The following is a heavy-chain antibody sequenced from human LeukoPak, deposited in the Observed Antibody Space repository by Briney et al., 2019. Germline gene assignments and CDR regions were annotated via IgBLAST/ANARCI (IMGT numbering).Heavy chain of an antibody. J-gene: IGHJ3*02. CDR1: GFTFSSYS. CDR3: AKDSNDNWNYPI. D-gene: IGHD1-7*01. CDR2: MSSSSSTI. Sequence: GGSLRLSCAASGFTFSSYSMNWVRQAPGKGLEWVSYMSSSSSTISHADSVKGRFTFSRDNAKNSLFLQMNSLRAEDTAVYYCAKDSNDNWNYPIWGQGTMVTVSS. V-gene: IGHV3-48*04.